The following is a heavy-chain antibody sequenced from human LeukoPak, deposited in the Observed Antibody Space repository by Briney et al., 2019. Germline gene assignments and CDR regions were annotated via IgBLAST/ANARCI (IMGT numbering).Heavy chain of an antibody. CDR3: AKARPGLWFGEPPYFDY. CDR1: GFTFSSYW. V-gene: IGHV3-7*03. CDR2: IKQDGSEK. Sequence: GGSLRLSCAASGFTFSSYWMSWVRQAPGKGPEWVANIKQDGSEKYYVDSVKGRFTISRDNAKNSLYLQMNSLRAEDTAVYYCAKARPGLWFGEPPYFDYWGQGTLVTVSS. J-gene: IGHJ4*02. D-gene: IGHD3-10*01.